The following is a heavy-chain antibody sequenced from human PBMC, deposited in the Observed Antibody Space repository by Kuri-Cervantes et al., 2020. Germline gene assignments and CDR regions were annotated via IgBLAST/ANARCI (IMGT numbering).Heavy chain of an antibody. CDR1: GGSFSGYY. J-gene: IGHJ3*02. CDR2: INHSGST. V-gene: IGHV4-34*01. Sequence: SETLSLTCAVYGGSFSGYYWSWIRQPPGKGLEWIGEINHSGSTNYNASLKSRVTISIDTSKNHFSLKLSSVTAADSAVYYCARRRYYDSRGYRDAFDIWGQGTMVTVSS. CDR3: ARRRYYDSRGYRDAFDI. D-gene: IGHD3-22*01.